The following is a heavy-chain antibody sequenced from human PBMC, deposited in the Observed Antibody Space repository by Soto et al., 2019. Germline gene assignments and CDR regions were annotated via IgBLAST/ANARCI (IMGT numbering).Heavy chain of an antibody. CDR3: ARDRKRGYSGYDFDC. Sequence: QLQESGPGLVKPSETLSLTCAVSGGSVSSGSHYWSWIRQPPGKGLEWIASIYYSGSTNYNPSLNSRVPISVDTSKNQFSLRLTSVTAADTAVYYCARDRKRGYSGYDFDCWGQGTLVTVSS. CDR1: GGSVSSGSHY. CDR2: IYYSGST. D-gene: IGHD5-12*01. J-gene: IGHJ4*02. V-gene: IGHV4-61*01.